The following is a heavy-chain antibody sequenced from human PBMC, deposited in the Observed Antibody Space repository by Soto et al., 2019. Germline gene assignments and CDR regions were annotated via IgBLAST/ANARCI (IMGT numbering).Heavy chain of an antibody. Sequence: PSQTLSLTCAISGDSVSSITSVWNWIRQSPSRGLEWLGRTYYRTQWYSDYALSVTGRAAINPDTSKNQFSLRLNSVTPEDTAVYYCVRNTVHNLLDIWGQGTMVTVSS. CDR3: VRNTVHNLLDI. CDR1: GDSVSSITSV. V-gene: IGHV6-1*01. CDR2: TYYRTQWYS. D-gene: IGHD1-1*01. J-gene: IGHJ3*02.